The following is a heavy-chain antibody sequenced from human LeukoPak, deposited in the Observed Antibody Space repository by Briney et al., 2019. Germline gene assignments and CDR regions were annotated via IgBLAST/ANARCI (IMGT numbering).Heavy chain of an antibody. CDR1: GFTFSDYY. D-gene: IGHD2-21*02. CDR2: ISGSGGST. CDR3: AKGADCGGDCWYFDY. J-gene: IGHJ4*02. Sequence: PGGSLRLSCAASGFTFSDYYMSWIRQAPGKGLEWVSVISGSGGSTYYADSVKGRFTISRDNSKNTLYLQMNSLRAEDTAVYYCAKGADCGGDCWYFDYWGQGTLVTVSS. V-gene: IGHV3-23*01.